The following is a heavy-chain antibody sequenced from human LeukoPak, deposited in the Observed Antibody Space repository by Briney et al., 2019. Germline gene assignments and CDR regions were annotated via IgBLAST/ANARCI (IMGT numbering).Heavy chain of an antibody. D-gene: IGHD3-16*01. V-gene: IGHV3-23*01. CDR3: ARGSLFRFGTAIAFDY. Sequence: GGSLRLSCAASGFTFSSYEMNWVRQAPGKGLEWVSAISGSGGSTYYADSVKGRFTISRDNSKNTLYLQMNSLRAEDTAVYYCARGSLFRFGTAIAFDYWGQGTLVTVSS. CDR1: GFTFSSYE. CDR2: ISGSGGST. J-gene: IGHJ4*02.